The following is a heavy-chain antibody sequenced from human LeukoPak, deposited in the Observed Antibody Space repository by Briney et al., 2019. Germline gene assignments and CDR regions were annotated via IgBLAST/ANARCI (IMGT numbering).Heavy chain of an antibody. D-gene: IGHD2-15*01. Sequence: GGSLRLSCAASGFTFSDYYMSWIRQAPGKGLEWVSYISSSGSTIYYADSVKGRFTISRDNSKNTLYLQMNSLRAEDTAVYYCAKWVRTGISHFDYWGQGTLVTVSS. CDR1: GFTFSDYY. V-gene: IGHV3-11*01. J-gene: IGHJ4*02. CDR2: ISSSGSTI. CDR3: AKWVRTGISHFDY.